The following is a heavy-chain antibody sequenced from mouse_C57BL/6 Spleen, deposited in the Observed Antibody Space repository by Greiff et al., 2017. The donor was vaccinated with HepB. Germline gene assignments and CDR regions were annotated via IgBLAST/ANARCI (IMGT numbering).Heavy chain of an antibody. J-gene: IGHJ2*01. Sequence: QVQLKESGAELVRPGTSVKMSCKASGYTFTNYWIGWAKQRPGHGLEWIGDIYPGGGYTNYNEKFKGKATLTADKSASTAYMQFSSLTSEDSAIYYCARRGLKEDYFDYWGQGTTLTVSS. CDR3: ARRGLKEDYFDY. V-gene: IGHV1-63*01. CDR2: IYPGGGYT. CDR1: GYTFTNYW. D-gene: IGHD1-3*01.